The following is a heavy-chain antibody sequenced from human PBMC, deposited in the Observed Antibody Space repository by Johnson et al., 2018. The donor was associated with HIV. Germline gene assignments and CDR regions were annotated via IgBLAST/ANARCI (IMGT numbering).Heavy chain of an antibody. J-gene: IGHJ3*01. D-gene: IGHD6-19*01. V-gene: IGHV3-33*06. Sequence: QVQLVESGGGVVQPGRSLRLSCAASGFTFSGYAMHWVRQAPGKGLEWVAVIYYDGTNKHYADSVKGRFTISRDNSKNTLFLQMNSLRAEDTAVYYCAKDDNLGVWYSDAFDVWGQGTVVTVSS. CDR3: AKDDNLGVWYSDAFDV. CDR1: GFTFSGYA. CDR2: IYYDGTNK.